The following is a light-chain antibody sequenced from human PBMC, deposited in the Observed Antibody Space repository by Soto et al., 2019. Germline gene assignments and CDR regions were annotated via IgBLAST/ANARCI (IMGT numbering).Light chain of an antibody. V-gene: IGLV1-51*01. J-gene: IGLJ1*01. CDR1: SSNIGGNS. Sequence: QSVLTQPPSVSAAPGQKVTISCSGSSSNIGGNSVSWYQQLPGTAPKLLIYDDNKRPSGIPDRFSGSKSGTSATLGITGFQTGDEADYYCGSWDSSLSAYVFGTGTKAPS. CDR3: GSWDSSLSAYV. CDR2: DDN.